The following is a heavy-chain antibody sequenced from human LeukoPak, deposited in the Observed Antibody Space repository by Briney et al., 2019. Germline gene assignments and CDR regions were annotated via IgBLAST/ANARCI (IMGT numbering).Heavy chain of an antibody. CDR2: ISYDGNDK. V-gene: IGHV3-30*18. D-gene: IGHD3-22*01. CDR1: GFSFSTYG. J-gene: IGHJ3*02. CDR3: VKDPSYYDGTFDI. Sequence: PGGSLRLSCAASGFSFSTYGMHWVRQSPGKGLEWVATISYDGNDKYYADFVKGRFAVSRDNIKNTLDLQMNSLRADDTALYHCVKDPSYYDGTFDIWGQGTMVTVSS.